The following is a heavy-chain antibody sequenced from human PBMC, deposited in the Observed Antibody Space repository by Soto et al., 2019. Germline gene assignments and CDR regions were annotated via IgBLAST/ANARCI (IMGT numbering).Heavy chain of an antibody. CDR3: TRDYYDSSGYYPKFDY. Sequence: SETLSLTCTVSGGSISSYYWSWIRKPPGKGLEWIGYIYYSGSINYNPSLKSRVTISVDTSKNQFSLKLSSVTAEDTAVYFCTRDYYDSSGYYPKFDYWGQGTLVTVSS. CDR1: GGSISSYY. CDR2: IYYSGSI. V-gene: IGHV4-59*01. J-gene: IGHJ4*02. D-gene: IGHD3-22*01.